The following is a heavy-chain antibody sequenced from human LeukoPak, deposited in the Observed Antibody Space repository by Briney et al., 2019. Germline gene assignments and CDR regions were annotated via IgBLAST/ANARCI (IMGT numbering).Heavy chain of an antibody. D-gene: IGHD6-13*01. J-gene: IGHJ4*02. CDR3: ARAAAAAGGQYFDY. CDR1: GGSINNYF. Sequence: PSETPSLTCTVSGGSINNYFWSWIRQPAGQGVEWIGRIYTNGDTRYNPSLQSRVTPSVDTFKIQLSLKLMSMTAADTAVYYCARAAAAAGGQYFDYWGQGTLVTVSS. CDR2: IYTNGDT. V-gene: IGHV4-4*07.